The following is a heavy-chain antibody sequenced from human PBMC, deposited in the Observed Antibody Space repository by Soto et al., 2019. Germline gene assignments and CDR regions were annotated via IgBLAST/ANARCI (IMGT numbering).Heavy chain of an antibody. J-gene: IGHJ4*02. CDR3: VTGVDGYRFDY. D-gene: IGHD6-25*01. CDR1: GDSINKDY. CDR2: IFYSGST. V-gene: IGHV4-59*01. Sequence: QVQLQESGPGLGKPSETLSLTCTVSGDSINKDYWSWIRQPPGRGLEWIGYIFYSGSTNYNPSLKSRVTLSVDRSKNHFSLKLTSLAAADTAVYYCVTGVDGYRFDYWGQGTLVTVSS.